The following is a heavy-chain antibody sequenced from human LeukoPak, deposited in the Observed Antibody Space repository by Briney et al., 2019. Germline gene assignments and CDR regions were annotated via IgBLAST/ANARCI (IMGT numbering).Heavy chain of an antibody. CDR1: GYTFTAYY. Sequence: ASVKVSCKASGYTFTAYYMHWARQAPGQGLEWMGWINPNSGDTHYAQKFQGRVTMTRDTSISTAYMELSRLRSDDTAVYYCARDYLSDTFDIWGQGTMVTVSS. CDR3: ARDYLSDTFDI. V-gene: IGHV1-2*02. J-gene: IGHJ3*02. CDR2: INPNSGDT. D-gene: IGHD2/OR15-2a*01.